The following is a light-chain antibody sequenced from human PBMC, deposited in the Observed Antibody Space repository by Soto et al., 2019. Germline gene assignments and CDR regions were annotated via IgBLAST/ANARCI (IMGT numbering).Light chain of an antibody. Sequence: QSALTQPASVSGSPGQSITISCTGTSSDIGTYDYVSWYQQHPAKAPKLMIYEVSNRPSGISNRFSASKSGNTASLTISGLQAEDEAVYYCYSYTGSATVIFGGGTKLTVL. CDR2: EVS. CDR3: YSYTGSATVI. CDR1: SSDIGTYDY. V-gene: IGLV2-14*01. J-gene: IGLJ2*01.